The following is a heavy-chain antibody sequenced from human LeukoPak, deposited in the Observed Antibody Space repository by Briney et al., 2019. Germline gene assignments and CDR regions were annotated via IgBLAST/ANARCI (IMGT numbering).Heavy chain of an antibody. J-gene: IGHJ4*02. CDR3: AAGYSGGWYNWQD. Sequence: TGGSLRLSCEASGFTFSSYAMHWVRQAPGKGLEWVAIISHDGSNKYYADSVKGRFTISRDNSKNTLYLQMNSLGAEDTAVYYCAAGYSGGWYNWQDWGQGTLVTVSS. D-gene: IGHD6-19*01. V-gene: IGHV3-30-3*01. CDR1: GFTFSSYA. CDR2: ISHDGSNK.